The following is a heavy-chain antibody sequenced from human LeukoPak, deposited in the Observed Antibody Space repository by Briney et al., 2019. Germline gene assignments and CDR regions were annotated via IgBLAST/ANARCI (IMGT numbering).Heavy chain of an antibody. Sequence: PSETLSLTCAVYGGPFSGYYWSWIRQPPGKGLEWIGEINHSGSTNYNPSLKSRVTTSVDTSKNQFSLKLSSVTAADTAVYYCARGGRGAPTDYWGQGTLVTVSS. J-gene: IGHJ4*02. D-gene: IGHD1-26*01. V-gene: IGHV4-34*01. CDR2: INHSGST. CDR1: GGPFSGYY. CDR3: ARGGRGAPTDY.